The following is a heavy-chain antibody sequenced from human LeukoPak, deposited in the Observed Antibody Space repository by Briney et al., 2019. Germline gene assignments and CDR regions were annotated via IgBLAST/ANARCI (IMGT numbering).Heavy chain of an antibody. CDR2: IYYSGST. J-gene: IGHJ4*02. CDR1: GGSISSYY. V-gene: IGHV4-59*01. D-gene: IGHD5-18*01. CDR3: ARELINTAILDY. Sequence: SETLSLTCTVSGGSISSYYWSWIRQPPGKGLEWIGYIYYSGSTNYNPSLKSRVTISVDTSKNQFSLKLSSVTAADTAVYYCARELINTAILDYWGQGTLVTVSS.